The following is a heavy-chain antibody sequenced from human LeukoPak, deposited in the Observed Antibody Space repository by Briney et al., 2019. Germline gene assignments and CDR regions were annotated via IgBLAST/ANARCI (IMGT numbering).Heavy chain of an antibody. D-gene: IGHD3-9*01. V-gene: IGHV3-30-3*01. Sequence: GGSLRLSCAASGFTFSNYAMHWVRQAPGEGLEWVTIISYDGNTKYYADSVKGRFTISRDNSKNTLYLQMNSLRAEDTAVYYCARVFRGGGAHYDILTGYYYYYGMDVWGQGTTVTVSS. J-gene: IGHJ6*02. CDR2: ISYDGNTK. CDR1: GFTFSNYA. CDR3: ARVFRGGGAHYDILTGYYYYYGMDV.